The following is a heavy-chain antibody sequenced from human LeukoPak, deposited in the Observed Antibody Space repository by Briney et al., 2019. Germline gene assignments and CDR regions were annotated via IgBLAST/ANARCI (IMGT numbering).Heavy chain of an antibody. J-gene: IGHJ4*02. V-gene: IGHV3-30-3*01. CDR2: ISYDGSIK. Sequence: GGSLRLSCEASGFTFSSYAMHWVRQAPGKGLEWVAVISYDGSIKYYADSVKGRFTISRDNSKNTLYLQMNSLRAEDTAVYYCARETTRYCEYWGQGTLVTVSS. CDR3: ARETTRYCEY. CDR1: GFTFSSYA. D-gene: IGHD1-1*01.